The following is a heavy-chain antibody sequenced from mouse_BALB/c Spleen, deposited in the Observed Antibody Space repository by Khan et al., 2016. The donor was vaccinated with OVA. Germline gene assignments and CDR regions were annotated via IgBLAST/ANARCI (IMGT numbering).Heavy chain of an antibody. J-gene: IGHJ4*01. CDR3: ARRATAYAMDY. CDR1: GYTFTSNT. V-gene: IGHV1-4*01. D-gene: IGHD1-2*01. Sequence: QVQLQQSGAEPARPGDSVKMSCTASGYTFTSNTMHWIKQRPGQGLEWIGYINPRSGYTNYNQKFNDKATLTADKSSSTAYMQTSSLTSEDSAVYYGARRATAYAMDYWGQGTSVTISS. CDR2: INPRSGYT.